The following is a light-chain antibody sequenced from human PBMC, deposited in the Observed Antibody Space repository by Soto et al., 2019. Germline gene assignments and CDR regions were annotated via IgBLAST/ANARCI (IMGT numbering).Light chain of an antibody. V-gene: IGKV3-11*01. CDR3: QQRSYWPRNT. CDR1: QIVSRH. Sequence: EIVLTQSPATVSLSPGERATLSCRASQIVSRHLAWYQQKPGQPPSLLIYDISNRDTGIPARFSGSGSGTDFTLTISSLEPEDSAVYYCQQRSYWPRNTFGQGTTLEIK. CDR2: DIS. J-gene: IGKJ2*01.